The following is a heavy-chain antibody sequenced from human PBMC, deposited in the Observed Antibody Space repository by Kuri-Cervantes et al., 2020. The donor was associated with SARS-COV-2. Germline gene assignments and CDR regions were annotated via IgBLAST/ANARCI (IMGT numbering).Heavy chain of an antibody. CDR3: ARHQGQWLENWFDP. D-gene: IGHD6-19*01. V-gene: IGHV4-59*01. CDR1: GDSFSSYY. J-gene: IGHJ5*02. CDR2: IYFTGST. Sequence: GSLRLSCTLSGDSFSSYYWSWVRQPPGKGLEWIGHIYFTGSTHYNPPLKSRATISVDTSKNQFSLRLSSVTAADTAVYYCARHQGQWLENWFDPWGQGTLVTVSS.